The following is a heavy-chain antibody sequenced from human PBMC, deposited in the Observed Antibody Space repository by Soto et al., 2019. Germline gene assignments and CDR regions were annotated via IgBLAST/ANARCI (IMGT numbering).Heavy chain of an antibody. CDR1: GYTLTELS. CDR2: FDPEDGET. Sequence: ASVKVSCKVSGYTLTELSMHWVRQAPGKGLEWMGGFDPEDGETIYAQKFQGRVTMTEDTSTDTAYMELSSLRSEDTAVYYCATGPPPPYYYDSSGYYLDRGQRTLVTVSS. CDR3: ATGPPPPYYYDSSGYYLD. D-gene: IGHD3-22*01. V-gene: IGHV1-24*01. J-gene: IGHJ4*02.